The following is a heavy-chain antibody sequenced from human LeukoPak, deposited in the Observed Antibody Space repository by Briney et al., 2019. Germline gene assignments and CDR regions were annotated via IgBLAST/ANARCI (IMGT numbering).Heavy chain of an antibody. D-gene: IGHD3-22*01. V-gene: IGHV4-59*01. Sequence: SGTLSLTCTVSGASISSSYWSWIRQPPTKRLGWIGFIYYSGSTNPNPSLKSRVTISADTSKNQFSLKLSSVTAADTAIYYCVRGNYDSRGYSNAFDIWGQGAKVTVSS. CDR2: IYYSGST. CDR1: GASISSSY. CDR3: VRGNYDSRGYSNAFDI. J-gene: IGHJ3*02.